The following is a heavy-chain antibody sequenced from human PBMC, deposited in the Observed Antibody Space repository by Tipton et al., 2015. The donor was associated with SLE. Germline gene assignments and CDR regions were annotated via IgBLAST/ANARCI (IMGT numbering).Heavy chain of an antibody. Sequence: SGAEVKKPGASVKVSCKASRYTFTSYDINWVRQATGQGLEWMGWMNPNSGNTGYAQKFQGRVTMTRNSTISTAYMELSSLRSEDTAVYYCAREAGAYSYDSSGYYSYWGQGTLVTVSS. CDR3: AREAGAYSYDSSGYYSY. D-gene: IGHD3-22*01. CDR1: RYTFTSYD. CDR2: MNPNSGNT. V-gene: IGHV1-8*01. J-gene: IGHJ4*02.